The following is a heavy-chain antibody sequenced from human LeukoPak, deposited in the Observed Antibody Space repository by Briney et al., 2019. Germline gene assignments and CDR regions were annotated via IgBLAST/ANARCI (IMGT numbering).Heavy chain of an antibody. D-gene: IGHD3-16*01. J-gene: IGHJ4*02. V-gene: IGHV3-11*01. CDR1: GFMFCDYY. CDR2: ISSGGDTF. Sequence: GGSLRLSCAASGFMFCDYYMVWIRQAPGKGLEWIAYISSGGDTFFYADSVKGRFTITRDNSGDSLYLQMNSLRAEDTAVYYCARGDGVYDYVWGRSYWGQGTLVTVSS. CDR3: ARGDGVYDYVWGRSY.